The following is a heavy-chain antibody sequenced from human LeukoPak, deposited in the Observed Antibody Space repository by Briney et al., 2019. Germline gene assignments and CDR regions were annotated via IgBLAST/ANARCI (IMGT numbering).Heavy chain of an antibody. Sequence: GGSLRLSCAASGFTFSSYSMNWVRQAPGKGLEWVSSISSSSSYIYYADSVKGRFTISRDNAKNSLYLQMNSLRAEDMAVYYCARDTIYYDFWSGWCDYWGQGTLVTVSS. J-gene: IGHJ4*02. D-gene: IGHD3-3*01. CDR1: GFTFSSYS. V-gene: IGHV3-21*01. CDR3: ARDTIYYDFWSGWCDY. CDR2: ISSSSSYI.